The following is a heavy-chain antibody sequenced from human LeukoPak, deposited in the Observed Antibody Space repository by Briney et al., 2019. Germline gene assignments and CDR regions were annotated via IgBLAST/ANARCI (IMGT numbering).Heavy chain of an antibody. Sequence: GGPLRLSCAASGFTFSSYGMSWVRQAPGKGLEWVSTIRGSGDITYYADSVKGRFTISRDNSKNTLYLQMNSLRVEDTAVYYCARTDNYDIPYWGQGTLVTVSS. CDR1: GFTFSSYG. D-gene: IGHD3-9*01. CDR2: IRGSGDIT. J-gene: IGHJ4*02. V-gene: IGHV3-23*01. CDR3: ARTDNYDIPY.